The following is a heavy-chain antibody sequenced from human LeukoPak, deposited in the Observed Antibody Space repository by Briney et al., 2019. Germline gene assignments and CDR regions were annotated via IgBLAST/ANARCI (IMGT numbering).Heavy chain of an antibody. V-gene: IGHV1-69*04. CDR3: ARDTIDSSGWPNGYFDY. CDR1: GGTFSSYA. D-gene: IGHD6-19*01. J-gene: IGHJ4*02. Sequence: GASVKVSCKASGGTFSSYAISWVRQAPGQGLEWMGRIIPILGIANYAQKFQGRVTITAGKSTSTAYMELSSLRSEDTAVYYCARDTIDSSGWPNGYFDYWGQGTLVTVSS. CDR2: IIPILGIA.